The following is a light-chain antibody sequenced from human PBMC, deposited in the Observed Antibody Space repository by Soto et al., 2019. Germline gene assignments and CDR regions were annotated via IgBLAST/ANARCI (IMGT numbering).Light chain of an antibody. V-gene: IGKV1-5*03. J-gene: IGKJ1*01. CDR3: QHYNTYTWT. Sequence: IQMTQSPSNLSASVGDRVTITCLASQSISKWLAWYPQTPGKAPKLLIYKASTLNSGVPSKFSGSGAGTECTRTISSLQPGDVETDFCQHYNTYTWTFGHGTKVDIK. CDR1: QSISKW. CDR2: KAS.